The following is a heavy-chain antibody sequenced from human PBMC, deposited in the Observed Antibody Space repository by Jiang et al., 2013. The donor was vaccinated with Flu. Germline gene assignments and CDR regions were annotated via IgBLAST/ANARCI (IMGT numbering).Heavy chain of an antibody. CDR1: GGSISSYY. CDR2: IYYSGSS. J-gene: IGHJ6*02. V-gene: IGHV4-59*01. Sequence: LLKPSETLSLTCTVSGGSISSYYWSWIRQPPGKGLEWIGYIYYSGSSNYNPSLKSRVTISVDTSKNQFSLKLRSVTAADTAVYYCAKAGRATFPYYYNGMDVWGQGTTVTVSS. CDR3: AKAGRATFPYYYNGMDV.